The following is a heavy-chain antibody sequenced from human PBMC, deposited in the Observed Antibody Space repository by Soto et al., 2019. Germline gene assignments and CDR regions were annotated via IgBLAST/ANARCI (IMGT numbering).Heavy chain of an antibody. Sequence: DVQLVESGGGLVQPGGSLKLSCETSGFSFSGNAMHWVRQASGKGLEWVGRIRTKPNNYGTTYAASVTGRFTISRDDSKNTVYLQMNGLKTEDTAVYYCTGHEDPYGYPESFDSWGQGALVTVSS. J-gene: IGHJ4*02. CDR2: IRTKPNNYGT. D-gene: IGHD5-18*01. CDR3: TGHEDPYGYPESFDS. V-gene: IGHV3-73*02. CDR1: GFSFSGNA.